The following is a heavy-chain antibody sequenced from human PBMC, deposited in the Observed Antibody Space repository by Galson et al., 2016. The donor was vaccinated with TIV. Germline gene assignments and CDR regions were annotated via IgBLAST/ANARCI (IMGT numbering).Heavy chain of an antibody. Sequence: LRLSCAASGFTFSIYDMHWVRQAAGKGLEWVSTIGTTAGTYYTDSVKGRFTISREDAKNSLYLQMNSLRAEDTAICYCTRFRSHCGADCHFDVWGQGTMVTVSS. CDR2: IGTTAGT. J-gene: IGHJ3*01. D-gene: IGHD2-21*01. CDR3: TRFRSHCGADCHFDV. CDR1: GFTFSIYD. V-gene: IGHV3-13*01.